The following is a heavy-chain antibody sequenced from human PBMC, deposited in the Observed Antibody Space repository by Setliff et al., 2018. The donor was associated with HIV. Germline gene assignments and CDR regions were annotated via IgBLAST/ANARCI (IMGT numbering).Heavy chain of an antibody. CDR1: GGSISSGGYY. J-gene: IGHJ4*02. D-gene: IGHD3-22*01. CDR3: ARHSGLGGYYSPFDY. CDR2: IYYSGST. V-gene: IGHV4-31*03. Sequence: SLTCTVSGGSISSGGYYWTWIRQHPGKGLEWIGYIYYSGSTYYSPSLKSRVIISVDTSKNQFSLKLSSVTAADTTVYYCARHSGLGGYYSPFDYWGPGTLVTVSS.